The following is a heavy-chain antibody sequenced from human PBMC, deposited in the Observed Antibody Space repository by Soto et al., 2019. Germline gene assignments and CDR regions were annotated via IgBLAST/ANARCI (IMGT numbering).Heavy chain of an antibody. CDR2: IWSDGNNR. V-gene: IGHV3-33*01. CDR1: GFMFSNHG. J-gene: IGHJ4*02. Sequence: QVQLVESGGGVVQPGRSLRLSCAASGFMFSNHGMHWVRQAPGKGLEWVAVIWSDGNNRYYADSVKGRFTISRDNSKNTLYLQMTSLRAADTAVYYCVRGDNWNDEASDYWGQGTLVTVSS. CDR3: VRGDNWNDEASDY. D-gene: IGHD1-1*01.